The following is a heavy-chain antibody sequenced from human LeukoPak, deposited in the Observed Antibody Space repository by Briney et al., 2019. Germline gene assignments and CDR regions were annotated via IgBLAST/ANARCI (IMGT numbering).Heavy chain of an antibody. CDR1: GGTFSSYA. Sequence: GASVKVSCKASGGTFSSYATSWVRQAPGQGLEWMGGIIPIFGTANYAQKFQGRVTITADESTSTAYMELSSLRSEDTAVYYCARAGVTMVRGVIPFDYWGQGTLVTVSS. D-gene: IGHD3-10*01. CDR3: ARAGVTMVRGVIPFDY. J-gene: IGHJ4*02. V-gene: IGHV1-69*01. CDR2: IIPIFGTA.